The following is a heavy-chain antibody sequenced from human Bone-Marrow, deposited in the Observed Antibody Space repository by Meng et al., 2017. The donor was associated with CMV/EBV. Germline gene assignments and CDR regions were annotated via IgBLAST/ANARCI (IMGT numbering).Heavy chain of an antibody. J-gene: IGHJ6*02. Sequence: GGSLRLSCAASGFTFDDYAMHWVRQAPGKGLEWVSGISWNSGSIGYADSVKGRFTISRDNAKNSLYLQMNSLRAEDTAVYYCARVEGGSYYAYYYYGMDVWGQGTTVTVSS. CDR3: ARVEGGSYYAYYYYGMDV. V-gene: IGHV3-9*01. D-gene: IGHD1-26*01. CDR2: ISWNSGSI. CDR1: GFTFDDYA.